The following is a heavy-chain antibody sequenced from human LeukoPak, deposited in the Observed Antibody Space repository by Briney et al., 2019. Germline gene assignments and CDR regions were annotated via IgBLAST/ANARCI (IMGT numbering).Heavy chain of an antibody. V-gene: IGHV4-34*01. CDR1: GGSFSGYY. D-gene: IGHD6-13*01. Sequence: SETLSLTCAVYGGSFSGYYWSWIRQPPGKGLEWIGEINHSGSTNCNPSLKSRVTISVDTSKNQFSLKLSSVTAADTAVYYCARVSQQLPFDYWGQGTLVTVSS. CDR3: ARVSQQLPFDY. CDR2: INHSGST. J-gene: IGHJ4*02.